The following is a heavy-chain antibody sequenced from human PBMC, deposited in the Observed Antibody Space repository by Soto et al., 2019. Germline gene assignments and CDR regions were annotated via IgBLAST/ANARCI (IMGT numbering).Heavy chain of an antibody. J-gene: IGHJ6*02. CDR1: GYTFTGYY. V-gene: IGHV1-2*02. CDR2: INPNSGGT. Sequence: ALVKVSCKASGYTFTGYYMHWVRQAPGQGLEWMGWINPNSGGTNYAQKFQGRVTMTRDTSISTAYMELSRLRSDDTAVYYCATAVGDYYGMDVWGQGTTVTVSS. D-gene: IGHD2-15*01. CDR3: ATAVGDYYGMDV.